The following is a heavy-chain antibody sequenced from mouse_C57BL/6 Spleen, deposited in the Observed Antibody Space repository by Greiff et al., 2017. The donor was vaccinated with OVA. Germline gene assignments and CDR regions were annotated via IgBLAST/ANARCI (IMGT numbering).Heavy chain of an antibody. V-gene: IGHV14-4*01. D-gene: IGHD1-1*01. CDR2: IDPENGDT. CDR3: TTRTTVVATGYFDV. J-gene: IGHJ1*03. Sequence: QLQQSGAELVRPGASVKLSCTASGFNIKDDYMHWVKQRPEQGLEWIGWIDPENGDTEYASKFQGKATITADTSSNTAYLQLSTLTSEDTVVYYCTTRTTVVATGYFDVWGTGTTVTVSS. CDR1: GFNIKDDY.